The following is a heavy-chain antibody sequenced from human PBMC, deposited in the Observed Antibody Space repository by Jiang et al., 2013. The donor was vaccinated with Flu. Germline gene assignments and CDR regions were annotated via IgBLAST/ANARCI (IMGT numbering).Heavy chain of an antibody. Sequence: SLTCTVSGGSITSSTYYWGWIASPRKGLEWIGSMYYSGSTYNNPSLKSRVTISVDTSKNQFSLRLSSVTAADTAVYYCARHNLVATYYFDYWGQGTLVTVSS. V-gene: IGHV4-39*01. J-gene: IGHJ4*02. CDR3: ARHNLVATYYFDY. CDR2: MYYSGST. D-gene: IGHD5-12*01. CDR1: GGSITSSTYY.